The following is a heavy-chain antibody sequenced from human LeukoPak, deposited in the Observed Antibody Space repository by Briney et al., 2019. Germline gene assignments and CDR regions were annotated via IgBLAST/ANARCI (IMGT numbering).Heavy chain of an antibody. J-gene: IGHJ3*02. D-gene: IGHD3-22*01. CDR2: IYTSGST. Sequence: SETLSLTCTVSGGSISFYYWSWIRQPAGKGLEWIGRIYTSGSTNYNPFLKSRVSMSVDMSKNQFSLKLSSVTAADTAVYYCASTPAYYYDSSGYDAFDIWGQGTMVTVSS. V-gene: IGHV4-4*07. CDR1: GGSISFYY. CDR3: ASTPAYYYDSSGYDAFDI.